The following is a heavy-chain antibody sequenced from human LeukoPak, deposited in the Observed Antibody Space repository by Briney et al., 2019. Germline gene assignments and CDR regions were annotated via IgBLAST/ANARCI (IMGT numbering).Heavy chain of an antibody. Sequence: GGSLRLSCAASGFTFSSYAMTWVRQAPGKGLEWVSTITGSAGSTYYADSVKGRFTISRDNSKNTVYLQMNSLRVEDTAVYYCSRKGHDFWSGSEGYYYMDVWGKGTTVTVSS. V-gene: IGHV3-23*01. J-gene: IGHJ6*03. D-gene: IGHD3-3*01. CDR3: SRKGHDFWSGSEGYYYMDV. CDR1: GFTFSSYA. CDR2: ITGSAGST.